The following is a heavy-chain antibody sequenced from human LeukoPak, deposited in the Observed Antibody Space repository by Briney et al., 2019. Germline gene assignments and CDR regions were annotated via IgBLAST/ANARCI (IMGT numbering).Heavy chain of an antibody. Sequence: PSETLSLTCTVSGYSISSGYYWGRIRQPPGKGLEWIGSIYHSGSTYYNPSLKSRVTISVDTSKNQFSLKLSSVTAADTAVYYCARKDSSGYLDYFDYWGQGTLVTVSS. V-gene: IGHV4-38-2*02. D-gene: IGHD3-22*01. CDR1: GYSISSGYY. CDR3: ARKDSSGYLDYFDY. CDR2: IYHSGST. J-gene: IGHJ4*02.